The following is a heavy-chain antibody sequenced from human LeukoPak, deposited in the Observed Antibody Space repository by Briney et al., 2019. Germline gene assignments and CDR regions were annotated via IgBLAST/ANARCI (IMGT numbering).Heavy chain of an antibody. J-gene: IGHJ4*02. D-gene: IGHD5-24*01. CDR1: GFTFCYYP. Sequence: LRVSLSASGFTFCYYPMSFVRYAPGSTLHSVCAFSGSGGTTFYADSVKGRFTISRDNSKNTLYLQVNSLRAADTAIYYCAKVQEMDTILPPFHYWGQGTLVTVSS. V-gene: IGHV3-23*01. CDR3: AKVQEMDTILPPFHY. CDR2: FSGSGGTT.